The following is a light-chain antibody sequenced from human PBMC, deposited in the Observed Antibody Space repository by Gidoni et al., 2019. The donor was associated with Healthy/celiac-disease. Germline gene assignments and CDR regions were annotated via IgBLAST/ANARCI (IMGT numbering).Light chain of an antibody. Sequence: EIVLTPSPATLSLSPGDRATLSCRASQSVSSYLAWYQQKPGQAPRLLIYDASNRATGIPARFSGSGSGTDFTLTISSLEPEDLAVYYCQQRSNWRRTFGQGTKVEIK. V-gene: IGKV3-11*01. CDR3: QQRSNWRRT. CDR1: QSVSSY. J-gene: IGKJ1*01. CDR2: DAS.